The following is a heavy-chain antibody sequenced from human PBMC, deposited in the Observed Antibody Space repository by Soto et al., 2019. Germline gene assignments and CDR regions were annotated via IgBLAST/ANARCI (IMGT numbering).Heavy chain of an antibody. CDR1: GVSIVYYY. CDR3: ASSSFYRYYFDY. V-gene: IGHV4-59*01. CDR2: IYYTGIT. D-gene: IGHD2-2*01. J-gene: IGHJ4*02. Sequence: SETLSLTCSVSGVSIVYYYWNWIRQPPGKGLEWIGHIYYTGITNYNPSLNSRVSISVDTSKNQFSLKLSSVTAADTAVYFCASSSFYRYYFDYWGQGALVTVSS.